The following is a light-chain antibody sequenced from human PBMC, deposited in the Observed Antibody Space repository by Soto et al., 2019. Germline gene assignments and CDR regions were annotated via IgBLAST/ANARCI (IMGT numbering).Light chain of an antibody. CDR2: DAS. V-gene: IGKV1-9*01. Sequence: IQLTQSPSSLSASVGDRVTVTCRASQDIRNYLAWYQQEPGRAPKLLIFDASTLHSGVPPRFSGSGYGTDFTLTMSSLQSEDFAVYYCQQYDNWPTFGQGTKVDIK. CDR1: QDIRNY. J-gene: IGKJ1*01. CDR3: QQYDNWPT.